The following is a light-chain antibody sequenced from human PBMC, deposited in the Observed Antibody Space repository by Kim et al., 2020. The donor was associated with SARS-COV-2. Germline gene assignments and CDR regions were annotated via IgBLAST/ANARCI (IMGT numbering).Light chain of an antibody. CDR1: QKLGKH. V-gene: IGKV1-39*01. CDR3: PQSHIIPTT. Sequence: GERIHNPCLGSQKLGKHLNWYQTRTGQAPKLLIYCASTLRSGVPFWVSGRGFWIDFTLTISRLQPEDFASYFCPQSHIIPTTLGPGTRREIK. J-gene: IGKJ5*01. CDR2: CAS.